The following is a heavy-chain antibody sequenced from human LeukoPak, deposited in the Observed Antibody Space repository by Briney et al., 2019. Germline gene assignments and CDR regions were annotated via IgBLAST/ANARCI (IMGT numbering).Heavy chain of an antibody. J-gene: IGHJ4*02. CDR3: AKEVGGHFDY. CDR1: GFTFSSYG. Sequence: QPGRSLRLSCAASGFTFSSYGMHWVRQAPGKGLEWVAVISYDGSNKYYADSVKGRFTISRDNSKNTLYLQMNSLRAEDTAVYYCAKEVGGHFDYWGQGTLVTVSS. CDR2: ISYDGSNK. D-gene: IGHD3-16*01. V-gene: IGHV3-30*18.